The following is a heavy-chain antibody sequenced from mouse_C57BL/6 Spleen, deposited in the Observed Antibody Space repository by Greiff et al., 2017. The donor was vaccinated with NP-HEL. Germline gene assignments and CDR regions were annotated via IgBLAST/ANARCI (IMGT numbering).Heavy chain of an antibody. J-gene: IGHJ3*01. V-gene: IGHV5-4*01. D-gene: IGHD1-1*01. CDR2: ISDGGSYT. CDR1: GFTFSSYA. Sequence: EVMLVESGGGLVKPGGSLKLSCAASGFTFSSYAMSWVRQTPEKRLEWVATISDGGSYTYYPDNVKGRFTISRDNAKNNLYLQMSHLKSEDTAMYYCARDGSNYHFAYWGQGTLVTVSA. CDR3: ARDGSNYHFAY.